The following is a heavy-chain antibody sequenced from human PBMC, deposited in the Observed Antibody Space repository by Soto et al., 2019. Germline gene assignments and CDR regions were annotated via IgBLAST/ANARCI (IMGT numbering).Heavy chain of an antibody. V-gene: IGHV4-59*01. CDR1: GGSISSYY. CDR3: ARSSGWSYYFDY. D-gene: IGHD6-19*01. J-gene: IGHJ4*02. CDR2: IYYSGST. Sequence: PSETLSLTCTVSGGSISSYYWSWIRQPPGKGLEWIGYIYYSGSTNYNPSLKSRVTISVDTSKNQFSLKLSSVTAADTAVYYCARSSGWSYYFDYWGQGTLVTVSS.